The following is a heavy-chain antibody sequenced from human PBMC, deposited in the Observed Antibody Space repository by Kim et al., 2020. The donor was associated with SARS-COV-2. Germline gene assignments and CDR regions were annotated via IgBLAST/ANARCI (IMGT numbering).Heavy chain of an antibody. CDR2: ISAYNGKT. V-gene: IGHV1-18*04. CDR1: GYTFTSYG. J-gene: IGHJ5*02. CDR3: ASDAGGQRKFAP. Sequence: ASVKVSCQASGYTFTSYGISWVRQAPGQGLEGMGWISAYNGKTNYAQKLQGRVTMTTDTSLSTAYMELRGLRSDDTAVYYWASDAGGQRKFAPLGQGTLVTVSS. D-gene: IGHD3-10*01.